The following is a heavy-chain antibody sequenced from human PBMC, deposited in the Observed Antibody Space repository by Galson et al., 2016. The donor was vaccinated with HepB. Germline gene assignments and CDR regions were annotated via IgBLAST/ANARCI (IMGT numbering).Heavy chain of an antibody. CDR2: IYYSGST. J-gene: IGHJ5*02. CDR3: ARDNGPRDLVRPRGWSDP. V-gene: IGHV4-59*01. CDR1: GGSISTYY. Sequence: LSLTCTVSGGSISTYYWSWIRQPPGRGLEWIGYIYYSGSTNYNSSLKSRVSISVDTAKNQFSLKLTSVTAADTAVYYCARDNGPRDLVRPRGWSDPWGQGTLVTVSS. D-gene: IGHD3-10*01.